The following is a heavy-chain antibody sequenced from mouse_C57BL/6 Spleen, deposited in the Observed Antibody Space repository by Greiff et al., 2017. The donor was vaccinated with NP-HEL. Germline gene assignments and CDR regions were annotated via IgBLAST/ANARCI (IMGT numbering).Heavy chain of an antibody. V-gene: IGHV1-72*01. J-gene: IGHJ3*01. Sequence: QVQLQQPGAELVKPGASVKLSCKASGYTFTSYWMHWVKQRPGRGLEWIGRIDPNSGGTKYNEKFKSKATLTVDKPSSTAYMQLSSRTSEDSAVDYCARDAEFRFAYWGQGTLVTVSA. CDR2: IDPNSGGT. CDR3: ARDAEFRFAY. CDR1: GYTFTSYW.